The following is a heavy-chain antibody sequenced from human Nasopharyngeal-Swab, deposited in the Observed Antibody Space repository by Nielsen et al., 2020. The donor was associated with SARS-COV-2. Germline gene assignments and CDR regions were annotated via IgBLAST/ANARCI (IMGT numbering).Heavy chain of an antibody. V-gene: IGHV3-23*01. CDR3: ARVDADYDFWSGSKSGLFDY. CDR1: GFTFSSYA. Sequence: GEALKISCAASGFTFSSYAMSWVRQAPGKGLEWVSAISGSGGSTYYADSVKGRFTISRDNAKNSLYLQMNSLRAEDPAVYYCARVDADYDFWSGSKSGLFDYWGQGTLVTVSS. J-gene: IGHJ4*02. D-gene: IGHD3-3*01. CDR2: ISGSGGST.